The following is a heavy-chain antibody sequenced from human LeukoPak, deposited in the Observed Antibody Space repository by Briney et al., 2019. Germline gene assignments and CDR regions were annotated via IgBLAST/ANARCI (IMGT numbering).Heavy chain of an antibody. CDR2: INRDGSST. V-gene: IGHV3-74*01. CDR3: AGGYGFDY. D-gene: IGHD1-1*01. Sequence: GGSLRLSCAASGFSFSTYLMHWVRQAPGKGLVWVSRINRDGSSTSYVESVKGRFTISRDNAKNTLFLQMNSLRVENTAVYYCAGGYGFDYWGQGTLVTVSS. CDR1: GFSFSTYL. J-gene: IGHJ4*02.